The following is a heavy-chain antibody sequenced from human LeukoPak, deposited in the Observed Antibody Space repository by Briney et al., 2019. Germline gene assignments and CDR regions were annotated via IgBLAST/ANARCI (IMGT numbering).Heavy chain of an antibody. CDR3: ARHVGIAARPVDY. D-gene: IGHD6-6*01. CDR2: TYYRSKWYN. CDR1: GDSVSSNSAA. J-gene: IGHJ4*02. Sequence: SQTLSLTCAISGDSVSSNSAAWNWIRQSPSRGLEWLGRTYYRSKWYNDYAVSVKSRITINPDTSKNQFSLKLSSVTAADTAVYYCARHVGIAARPVDYWGQGTLVTVSS. V-gene: IGHV6-1*01.